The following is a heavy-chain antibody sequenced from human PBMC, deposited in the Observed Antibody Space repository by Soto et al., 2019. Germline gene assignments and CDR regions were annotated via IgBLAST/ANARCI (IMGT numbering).Heavy chain of an antibody. J-gene: IGHJ4*02. CDR1: GFTFDDYA. D-gene: IGHD3-3*01. Sequence: EVQLVESWGGLVQPGNSLRLSCAGSGFTFDDYAMHWVRQAPGKGLEWVSGISYNSGSVGYADSVSGRFTISRDRAKKSLYLEMNSLKTEDTAFYYCSISKVGFWRGYYSDRAFDHWGQGTLVTVSS. CDR3: SISKVGFWRGYYSDRAFDH. CDR2: ISYNSGSV. V-gene: IGHV3-9*01.